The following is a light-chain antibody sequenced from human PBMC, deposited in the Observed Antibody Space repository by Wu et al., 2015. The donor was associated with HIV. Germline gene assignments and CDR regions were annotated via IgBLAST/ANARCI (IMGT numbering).Light chain of an antibody. CDR2: RAS. CDR3: QQYGNSPPYS. V-gene: IGKV3-20*01. CDR1: QSVNNNF. Sequence: EIVLTQSPGTLSLSPGGRASLSCRASQSVNNNFLAWYQQKPGQAPRPLIYRASTRATGVPDRFSGSGSGADFTLTISRLEPEDFAVYYCQQYGNSPPYSFGQGTKLEIK. J-gene: IGKJ2*03.